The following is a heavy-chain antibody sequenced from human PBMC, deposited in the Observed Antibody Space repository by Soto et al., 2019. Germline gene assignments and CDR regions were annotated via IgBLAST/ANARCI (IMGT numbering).Heavy chain of an antibody. V-gene: IGHV3-23*01. J-gene: IGHJ4*02. D-gene: IGHD3-22*01. Sequence: GGCLRLSCAASGFTFSSYAMSWVRQAPGKGLEWVSAISGSGGSTYYADSVKGRFTISRDNSKNTLYLQMNSLRAEDTAVYYCAKVGKIVVVITTFYYFDYWGQGTLVTVSS. CDR1: GFTFSSYA. CDR2: ISGSGGST. CDR3: AKVGKIVVVITTFYYFDY.